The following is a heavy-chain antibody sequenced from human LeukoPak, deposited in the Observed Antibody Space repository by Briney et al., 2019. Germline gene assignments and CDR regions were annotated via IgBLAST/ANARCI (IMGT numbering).Heavy chain of an antibody. J-gene: IGHJ5*02. V-gene: IGHV4-4*07. CDR3: ARVLWFGELSRFDP. Sequence: SETLSLTCTVSGGSISTYYWSWIRQPAGKGLEWIGRIFTTGSTNYNPSLKSRVTISVDKSENQFSLKLNFVTAADTAVYYCARVLWFGELSRFDPWGQGTLVTVSS. CDR1: GGSISTYY. D-gene: IGHD3-10*01. CDR2: IFTTGST.